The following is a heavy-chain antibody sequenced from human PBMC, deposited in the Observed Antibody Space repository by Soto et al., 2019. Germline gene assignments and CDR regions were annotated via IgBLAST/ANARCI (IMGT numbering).Heavy chain of an antibody. CDR3: ARDHHGGVTRNFDY. V-gene: IGHV3-33*01. D-gene: IGHD3-16*01. CDR1: GFTFSSYG. Sequence: QVQLVESGGGVVQPGRSLRLSCAASGFTFSSYGMHWVRQAPGKGLXXXAVIXYDGSNKYYADSVKGRFTISRDNSKNTLYLQMNSLRAEDTAVYYCARDHHGGVTRNFDYWGQGTLVTVSS. CDR2: IXYDGSNK. J-gene: IGHJ4*02.